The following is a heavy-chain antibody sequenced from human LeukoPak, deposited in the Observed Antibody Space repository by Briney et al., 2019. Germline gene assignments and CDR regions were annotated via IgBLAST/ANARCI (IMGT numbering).Heavy chain of an antibody. Sequence: GGSLRLSCAACGFTFSSYAMSLVRQAPGKGLEWVSAISGSGGSTYYADSVKGRFTISRDNSKNTLYLQMNSLRAEDTAVYYCAPPPELLLIDYWGQGTLVTVSS. J-gene: IGHJ4*02. D-gene: IGHD2-15*01. CDR3: APPPELLLIDY. V-gene: IGHV3-23*01. CDR2: ISGSGGST. CDR1: GFTFSSYA.